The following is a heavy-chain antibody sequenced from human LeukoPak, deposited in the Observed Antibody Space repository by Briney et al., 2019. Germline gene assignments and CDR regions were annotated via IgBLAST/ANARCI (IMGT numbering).Heavy chain of an antibody. V-gene: IGHV3-7*01. Sequence: GRSLRLSCAASGFTFSGFSMSWVRQSPTKGLEWVANIKQDGSERYYVDSVKGRFTISRDNAKNSLSLQMNNLRVEDTAVYYCARAGSHWHYVYWGQGTVVTVSS. CDR1: GFTFSGFS. CDR3: ARAGSHWHYVY. J-gene: IGHJ4*02. CDR2: IKQDGSER. D-gene: IGHD3-10*01.